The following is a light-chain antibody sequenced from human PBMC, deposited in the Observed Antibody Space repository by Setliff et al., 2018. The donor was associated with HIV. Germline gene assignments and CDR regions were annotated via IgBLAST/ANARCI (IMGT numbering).Light chain of an antibody. CDR3: AAWDDKLNGWV. V-gene: IGLV1-44*01. Sequence: QSVLTQAPSASGTPGQRVTISCFGSNSNIGSHTLNWYQQLPGTAPKLLIYSSNQRPSGVPDRFSGSKSGSSASLAISGLQSEDEADYFCAAWDDKLNGWVFGGGTQLTVL. CDR2: SSN. J-gene: IGLJ3*02. CDR1: NSNIGSHT.